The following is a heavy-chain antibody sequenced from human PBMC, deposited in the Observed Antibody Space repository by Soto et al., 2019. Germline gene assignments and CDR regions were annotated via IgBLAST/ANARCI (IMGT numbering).Heavy chain of an antibody. Sequence: QVQLVQSGAEVEKPGASVKISCKASGYTFTNYYMHWVRQAPGQGLEWMGVIRPGGGDTSYSQTFQGRLTMTNDTSTTTVYMELSSLRSEDTAVYYCARDKAAPLGRVPYYGMDVWGQGTRVTVSS. J-gene: IGHJ6*02. V-gene: IGHV1-46*01. CDR2: IRPGGGDT. CDR1: GYTFTNYY. D-gene: IGHD6-25*01. CDR3: ARDKAAPLGRVPYYGMDV.